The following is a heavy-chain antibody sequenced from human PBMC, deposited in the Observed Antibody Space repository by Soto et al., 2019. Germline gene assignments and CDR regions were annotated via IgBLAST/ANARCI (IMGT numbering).Heavy chain of an antibody. V-gene: IGHV3-7*03. D-gene: IGHD3-16*01. CDR2: IGQDGIEK. J-gene: IGHJ5*02. Sequence: GGSLRLSCAACGFTFTSYWIGWVRQAPWKGLEWVDNIGQDGIEKYYVDSVKGRFTISRDNAKNSLYLQMNSLRAEDTAVYYCAKTVTAPLGWFDPWGQGTLVTVSS. CDR1: GFTFTSYW. CDR3: AKTVTAPLGWFDP.